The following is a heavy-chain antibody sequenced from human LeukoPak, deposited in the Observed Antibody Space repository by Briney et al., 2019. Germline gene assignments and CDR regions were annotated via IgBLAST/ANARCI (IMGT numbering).Heavy chain of an antibody. V-gene: IGHV4-59*01. CDR3: ARDAPVGYCSGGSCPPHWFDP. D-gene: IGHD2-15*01. CDR1: GGSISSYY. J-gene: IGHJ5*02. CDR2: IYYSGST. Sequence: PSETLSLTCTVSGGSISSYYWSWIRQPPGKGLEWIGYIYYSGSTNYNPPLKSRVTISVDTSKNQFSLKLSSVTAADTAVYYCARDAPVGYCSGGSCPPHWFDPWGQGTLVTVSS.